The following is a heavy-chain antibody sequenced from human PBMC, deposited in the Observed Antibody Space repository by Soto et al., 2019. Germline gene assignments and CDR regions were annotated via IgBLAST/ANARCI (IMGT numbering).Heavy chain of an antibody. CDR2: IKSKIDGGTT. CDR3: TTIPHGDYYFDN. Sequence: EVQLVESGGGLVKSGGSLRLSCAASGFTFTNAGMSWVRQAPGKGLEWVGRIKSKIDGGTTDYAAPVQGRFTISRDYSKNTLYLQMSSLETEDTAFYYCTTIPHGDYYFDNWGQGTLVTVSS. D-gene: IGHD4-17*01. J-gene: IGHJ4*02. CDR1: GFTFTNAG. V-gene: IGHV3-15*01.